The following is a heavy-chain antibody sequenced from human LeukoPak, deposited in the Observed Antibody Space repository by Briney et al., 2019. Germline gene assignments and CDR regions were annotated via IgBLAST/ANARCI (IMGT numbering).Heavy chain of an antibody. D-gene: IGHD6-13*01. CDR2: ISGSGGST. CDR3: AKEGDDSWYFDY. V-gene: IGHV3-23*01. J-gene: IGHJ4*02. CDR1: GFTVSSNS. Sequence: GGSPRLSCTVSGFTVSSNSMSWVRQAPGKGLEWVSAISGSGGSTYYADSVKGRFTISRDNSKNTLYLQMNSLRAEDTAVYYCAKEGDDSWYFDYWGQGTLVTVSS.